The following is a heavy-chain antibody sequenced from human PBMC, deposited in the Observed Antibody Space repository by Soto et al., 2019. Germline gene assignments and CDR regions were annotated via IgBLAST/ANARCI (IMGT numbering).Heavy chain of an antibody. J-gene: IGHJ4*02. D-gene: IGHD3-16*01. Sequence: GGSLRLSCSASGFTFSGSAMHWVRQASGKGLEWVGRIRNKANNYATAYAASVKGRFTISRDDSKSTAYLQMNSLKTEDTAVYYCTASADDTFLDYWPQGSLVTVSS. CDR1: GFTFSGSA. CDR3: TASADDTFLDY. CDR2: IRNKANNYAT. V-gene: IGHV3-73*01.